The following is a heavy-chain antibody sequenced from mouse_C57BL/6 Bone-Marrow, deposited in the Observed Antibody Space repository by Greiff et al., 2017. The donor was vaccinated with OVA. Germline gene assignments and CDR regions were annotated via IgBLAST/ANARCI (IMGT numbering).Heavy chain of an antibody. CDR3: AKDYDDYFDY. D-gene: IGHD2-4*01. CDR2: ISSGSSTI. V-gene: IGHV5-17*01. Sequence: EVQGVESGGGLVKPGGSLKLSCAASGFTFSDYGMHWVRQAPEKGLEWVAYISSGSSTIYYADTVKGRFTISRDNAKITLFLQMTSLRSEDTAMYYCAKDYDDYFDYWGQGTTLTVSS. J-gene: IGHJ2*01. CDR1: GFTFSDYG.